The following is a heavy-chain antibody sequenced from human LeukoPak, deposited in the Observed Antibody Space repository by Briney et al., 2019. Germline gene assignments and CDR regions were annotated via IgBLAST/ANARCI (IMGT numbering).Heavy chain of an antibody. Sequence: GGSLRLSCAASGFTVSSNYMSWVRQAPGKGLEWVSVIYSGGSTYYADSVKGRFTISRDNSKNTLYLQMNTLRAEDTAVYYCAKSKSSSWYGDAFDIWGQGTMVTVSS. CDR2: IYSGGST. D-gene: IGHD6-13*01. J-gene: IGHJ3*02. CDR3: AKSKSSSWYGDAFDI. V-gene: IGHV3-53*01. CDR1: GFTVSSNY.